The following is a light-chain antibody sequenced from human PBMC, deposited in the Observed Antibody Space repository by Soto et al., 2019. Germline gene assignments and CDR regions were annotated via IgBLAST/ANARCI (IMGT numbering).Light chain of an antibody. V-gene: IGKV1-27*01. Sequence: DIQMTQSPTSLSASVGDRVTITCRASQGIRNVVAWYHQKPGKAPKLLIYAASTLQSVVPSRFSGRGSVTDFPLTINSTQPEDVATSAYQTYSSVLVFGPGTNVYIK. CDR2: AAS. CDR1: QGIRNV. CDR3: QTYSSVLV. J-gene: IGKJ3*01.